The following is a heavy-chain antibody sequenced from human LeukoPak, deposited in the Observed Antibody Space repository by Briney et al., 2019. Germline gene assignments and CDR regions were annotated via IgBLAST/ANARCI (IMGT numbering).Heavy chain of an antibody. J-gene: IGHJ4*02. Sequence: PGGSLRLSCAASGFTFSNYWMHWVRQAPGEGLVWVSFTNNDGTTKAYAGSVTGRFTIFRDNAKNTVDLQMNSLSAEDTAVYYCARGSGGFDYWGQGSLVTVSS. CDR2: TNNDGTTK. CDR3: ARGSGGFDY. D-gene: IGHD6-19*01. CDR1: GFTFSNYW. V-gene: IGHV3-74*01.